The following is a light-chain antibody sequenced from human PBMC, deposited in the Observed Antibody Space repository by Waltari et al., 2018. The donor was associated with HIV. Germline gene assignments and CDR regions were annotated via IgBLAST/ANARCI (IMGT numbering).Light chain of an antibody. J-gene: IGLJ2*01. Sequence: QSVLTQPPSASGTPGQTVTISCSGSSAGIGSNTVNWYKQLPGTAPKLLIYNTYQRPSGVPDRVSASQSGTSASLAISGLQSEDEADYYCAAWDDSMEGHVFGGGTKLTIL. V-gene: IGLV1-44*01. CDR2: NTY. CDR1: SAGIGSNT. CDR3: AAWDDSMEGHV.